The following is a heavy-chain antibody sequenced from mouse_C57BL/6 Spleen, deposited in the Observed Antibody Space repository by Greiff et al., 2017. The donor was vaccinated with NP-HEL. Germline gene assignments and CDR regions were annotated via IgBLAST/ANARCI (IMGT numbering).Heavy chain of an antibody. V-gene: IGHV1-81*01. Sequence: QVQLQQSGAELARPGASVKLSCKASGYTFTSYGISWVKQRTGQGLEWIGEIYPRSGNTYYNEKFKGKATLTADKSSSTAYMELRSLTSEDSAVYFCARVGLSPAWFAYWGQGTLVTVSA. CDR2: IYPRSGNT. CDR1: GYTFTSYG. J-gene: IGHJ3*01. D-gene: IGHD4-1*01. CDR3: ARVGLSPAWFAY.